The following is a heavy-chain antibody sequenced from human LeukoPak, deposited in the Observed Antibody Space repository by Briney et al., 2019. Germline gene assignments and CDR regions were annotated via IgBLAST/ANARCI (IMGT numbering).Heavy chain of an antibody. J-gene: IGHJ4*02. V-gene: IGHV3-11*04. Sequence: GGALRLSCAASGFTFSDYYMSWIRHAPGKGLEWVSYISSSGGTIYYADSVKGRFTISRDNAKNSLYLQMNSLRGEDTAVYYCARSPIEAADFDYWGQGTLVTVSS. CDR2: ISSSGGTI. CDR1: GFTFSDYY. CDR3: ARSPIEAADFDY. D-gene: IGHD6-13*01.